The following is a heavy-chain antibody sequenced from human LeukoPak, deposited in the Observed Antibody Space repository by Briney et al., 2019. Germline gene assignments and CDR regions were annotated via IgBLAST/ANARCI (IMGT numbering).Heavy chain of an antibody. V-gene: IGHV3-7*01. J-gene: IGHJ3*01. CDR3: AKGPLDIWTHCSGDRCYNDAFDV. CDR2: IKQDGSEA. Sequence: GGSLRLSCAASGFTFSSYWMTWVRQAPGKGLEWVANIKQDGSEAYYVDSVKGRFTVSRDNPKNTLYLQMKNLRAEDTALYYCAKGPLDIWTHCSGDRCYNDAFDVWGQGTMVTVSS. D-gene: IGHD2-15*01. CDR1: GFTFSSYW.